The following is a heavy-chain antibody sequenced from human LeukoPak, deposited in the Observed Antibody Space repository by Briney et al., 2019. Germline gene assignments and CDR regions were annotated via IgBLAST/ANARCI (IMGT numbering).Heavy chain of an antibody. Sequence: PGGSLRLSCAASGFTFSNAWMSWVRQAPGKGLEWVSVITSGGNTYYADSVKGRFTTSRDNSKNTLYVQMNSLRAEDTAIYYCARGRGYRDYDRPLDYWGQGTLVTVSS. J-gene: IGHJ4*02. CDR1: GFTFSNAW. D-gene: IGHD5-12*01. V-gene: IGHV3-53*01. CDR3: ARGRGYRDYDRPLDY. CDR2: ITSGGNT.